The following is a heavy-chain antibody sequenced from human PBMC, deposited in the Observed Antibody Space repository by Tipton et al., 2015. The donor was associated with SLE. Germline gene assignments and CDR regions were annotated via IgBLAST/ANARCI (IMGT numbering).Heavy chain of an antibody. CDR3: ARHPEFWSGQRWFDP. D-gene: IGHD3-3*01. CDR1: GGSISSSSYY. Sequence: TLSLTCTVSGGSISSSSYYWGWIRQPPGKGLEWIGYIYYRGSTNYNPSLKSRVTISVDTSKNQFSLKLSSVTAADTAVYYCARHPEFWSGQRWFDPWGQGTLVTVSS. V-gene: IGHV4-61*05. J-gene: IGHJ5*02. CDR2: IYYRGST.